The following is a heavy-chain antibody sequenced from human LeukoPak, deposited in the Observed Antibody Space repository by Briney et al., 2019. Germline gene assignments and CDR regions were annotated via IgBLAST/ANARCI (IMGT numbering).Heavy chain of an antibody. CDR3: ARGDYGSGSH. CDR2: INHSGST. CDR1: GGSFSGYY. D-gene: IGHD3-10*01. Sequence: SETLSLTCAVYGGSFSGYYWSWIRQPPGKGLEWIGEINHSGSTNYNPSLKSRVTISVDTSKNQFSLKLSSVTAADTAVYYCARGDYGSGSHWGQGTLVTVSS. J-gene: IGHJ4*02. V-gene: IGHV4-34*01.